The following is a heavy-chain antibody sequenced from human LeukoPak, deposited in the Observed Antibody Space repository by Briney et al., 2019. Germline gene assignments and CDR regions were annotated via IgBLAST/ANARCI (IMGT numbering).Heavy chain of an antibody. V-gene: IGHV5-51*01. D-gene: IGHD6-6*01. CDR1: GYSFTSNW. Sequence: GESLKISCETSGYSFTSNWIAWVRQKPGKGLEWMGIIYPGDSETRYSPSFQGQVTISVDKSISTAHLQWSSLKASDTAMCYCARRSYSSSSGYYYYYMDVWGKGTTVTVSS. J-gene: IGHJ6*03. CDR2: IYPGDSET. CDR3: ARRSYSSSSGYYYYYMDV.